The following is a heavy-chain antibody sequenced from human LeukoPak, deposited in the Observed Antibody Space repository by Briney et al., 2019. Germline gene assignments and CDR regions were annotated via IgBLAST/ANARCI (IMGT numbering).Heavy chain of an antibody. V-gene: IGHV4-34*01. CDR3: ARGHTRITMLRGSRSAYYFDY. CDR1: GFTFSITY. CDR2: INHSVGT. D-gene: IGHD3-10*01. Sequence: PGGSLRLSCAASGFTFSITYMAWVRQPPGKGLEWIGEINHSVGTNYNPSLKSRVTMSLDTSKNQFSLKLSSVTAADTAVYYCARGHTRITMLRGSRSAYYFDYWGQGTLVTVSS. J-gene: IGHJ4*02.